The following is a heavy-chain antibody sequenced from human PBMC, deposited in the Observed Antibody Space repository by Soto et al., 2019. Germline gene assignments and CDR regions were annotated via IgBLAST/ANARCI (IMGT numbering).Heavy chain of an antibody. CDR2: IIPIFGTA. CDR3: ARGAYYYDSSGPNLYYFDY. CDR1: GGTFSSYA. V-gene: IGHV1-69*13. D-gene: IGHD3-22*01. Sequence: SVKVSCKASGGTFSSYAISWVRQAPGQGLEWMGGIIPIFGTANYAQKFQGRVTITADESTSTAYMELSSLRSEDTAVYYCARGAYYYDSSGPNLYYFDYWGQGTLVNVSS. J-gene: IGHJ4*02.